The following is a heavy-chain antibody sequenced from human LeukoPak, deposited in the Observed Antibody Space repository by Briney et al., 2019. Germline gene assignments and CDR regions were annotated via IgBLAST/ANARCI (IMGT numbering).Heavy chain of an antibody. CDR3: AKDRGSALYRNIDY. J-gene: IGHJ4*02. V-gene: IGHV3-9*01. CDR2: ISWNSGRI. D-gene: IGHD2-2*02. CDR1: GFTFDDYA. Sequence: PGGSLRLSCAASGFTFDDYAMHWVRQAPGKGLEWVSGISWNSGRIGYADSVKGRFTISRDNTKNSLYLQMNSLRAEDTALYYCAKDRGSALYRNIDYWGQGTLVTVSS.